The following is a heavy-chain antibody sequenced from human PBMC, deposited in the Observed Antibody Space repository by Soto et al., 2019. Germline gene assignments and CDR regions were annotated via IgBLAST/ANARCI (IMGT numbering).Heavy chain of an antibody. CDR3: AKDCADIVVVVAALKSYNWFDP. CDR2: ISGSGGST. V-gene: IGHV3-23*01. Sequence: AGGSLRLSCAASGFTFSSYAMSWVRQAPGKGLEWVSAISGSGGSTYYADSVKGRFTISRDNSKNTLYLQMNSLRAEDTAVYYCAKDCADIVVVVAALKSYNWFDPWGQGTPVTVSS. CDR1: GFTFSSYA. J-gene: IGHJ5*02. D-gene: IGHD2-15*01.